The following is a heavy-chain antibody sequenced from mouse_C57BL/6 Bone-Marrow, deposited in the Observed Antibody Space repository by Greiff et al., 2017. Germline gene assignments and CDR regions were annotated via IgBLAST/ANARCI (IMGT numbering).Heavy chain of an antibody. V-gene: IGHV5-9*01. CDR1: GFTFSSYT. J-gene: IGHJ3*01. Sequence: EVMLVESGGGLVKPGGSLKLSCAASGFTFSSYTMSWFRQTPETRLEWVATISGGGGNTYYPDSVKGRFTISPDNAKYTLYLQMSSLRSEDTALYYCARHEGFAWFAYWGQGTLVTVSA. CDR3: ARHEGFAWFAY. CDR2: ISGGGGNT.